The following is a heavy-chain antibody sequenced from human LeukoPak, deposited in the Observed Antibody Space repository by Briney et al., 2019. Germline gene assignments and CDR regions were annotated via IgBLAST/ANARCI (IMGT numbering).Heavy chain of an antibody. J-gene: IGHJ4*02. Sequence: GGSLRLSCAASGFTFSSYSMSWVRQAPGKGLEWVSLIYSGGSTYYADSVKGRFTISRDNSKNTLYLQMNSLRAEDTAVYYCARAESGQWYIDYWGQGTLVTVSS. D-gene: IGHD6-19*01. V-gene: IGHV3-66*01. CDR2: IYSGGST. CDR3: ARAESGQWYIDY. CDR1: GFTFSSYS.